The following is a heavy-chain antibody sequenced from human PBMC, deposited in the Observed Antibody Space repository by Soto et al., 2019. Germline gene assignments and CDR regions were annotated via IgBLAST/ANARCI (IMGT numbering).Heavy chain of an antibody. CDR2: IYYTGNT. V-gene: IGHV4-31*03. CDR3: ARGPYSNYVVDY. J-gene: IGHJ4*02. Sequence: VQLQESGPGLVKPSQTLSLTCTVSGGSINSGDYYWSWIRQHPGRGLEWIGYIYYTGNTYYNLSLKSRVTISIDTSKNQFSLKLSSVTAADTAVYYCARGPYSNYVVDYWGQGTLVTVSS. CDR1: GGSINSGDYY. D-gene: IGHD4-4*01.